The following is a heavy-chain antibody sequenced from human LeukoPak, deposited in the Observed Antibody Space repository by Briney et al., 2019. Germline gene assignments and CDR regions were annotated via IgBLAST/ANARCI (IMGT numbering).Heavy chain of an antibody. CDR2: INPNSGGT. Sequence: ASVTVSCKASGYTFTGYYMHWVRQAPGQGLEWMGWINPNSGGTNYAQKFQGWVTMTRDTSISTAYMELSRLRSDDTAVYYCARGGVPVWSGPTGHYYYGMDVWGQGTTVTVSS. V-gene: IGHV1-2*04. D-gene: IGHD3-3*01. CDR3: ARGGVPVWSGPTGHYYYGMDV. J-gene: IGHJ6*02. CDR1: GYTFTGYY.